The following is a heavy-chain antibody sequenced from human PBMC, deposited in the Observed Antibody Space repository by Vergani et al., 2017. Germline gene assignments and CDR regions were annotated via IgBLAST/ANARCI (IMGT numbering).Heavy chain of an antibody. CDR1: GGSVDVDEFS. D-gene: IGHD1-14*01. Sequence: QVQLQESGPRLVKPSQTLSLTCTVSGGSVDVDEFSWSWIRQSPGKGLEWIGNIYFSGRTNYNPSLKSRVSMTVDTSKNPFFLKLTSVTAADTAVYFCARSPDTGDSIDSWGQGTLVTVSS. CDR2: IYFSGRT. J-gene: IGHJ4*02. V-gene: IGHV4-30-4*08. CDR3: ARSPDTGDSIDS.